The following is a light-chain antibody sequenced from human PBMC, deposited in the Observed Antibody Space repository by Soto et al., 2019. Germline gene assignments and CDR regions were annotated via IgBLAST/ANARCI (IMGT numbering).Light chain of an antibody. CDR3: QQYGTSPL. CDR1: QTVSNNY. CDR2: GAS. J-gene: IGKJ2*01. Sequence: EMVLTQSAGTLSLSPGESATLSCRASQTVSNNYLAWYQQRPGQTPRLLIYGASDRATGIADWFSGSGSGTDFTLTISRLEPEVFAVYYCQQYGTSPLFGQGTKLEIK. V-gene: IGKV3-20*01.